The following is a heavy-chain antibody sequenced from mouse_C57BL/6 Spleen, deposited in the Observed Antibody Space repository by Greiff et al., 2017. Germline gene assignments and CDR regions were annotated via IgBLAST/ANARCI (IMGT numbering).Heavy chain of an antibody. J-gene: IGHJ2*01. CDR3: ARDRVYGNLDY. CDR2: ISDGGRYT. D-gene: IGHD2-1*01. Sequence: EVKLVESGGGLVKPGGSLKLSCAASGFTFRRSAMSWVRQPPDKRLAWVATISDGGRYTSYPANGKGRFTSSRDNAKNNLYLQMSHLKSEDTARDYCARDRVYGNLDYWGQGTTLTVSA. V-gene: IGHV5-4*01. CDR1: GFTFRRSA.